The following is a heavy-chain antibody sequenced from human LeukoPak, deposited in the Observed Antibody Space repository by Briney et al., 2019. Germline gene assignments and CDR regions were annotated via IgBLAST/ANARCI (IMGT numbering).Heavy chain of an antibody. V-gene: IGHV3-21*01. J-gene: IGHJ6*03. CDR2: ISSSSSYI. CDR1: GFTFSSYS. D-gene: IGHD1-26*01. CDR3: ARGGSEGATNYYYYMDV. Sequence: PGRSLRLSCAAPGFTFSSYSMNWVRQAPGKGLEWVSSISSSSSYIYYADSVKGRFTISRDNAKNSLYLQMNSLRAEDTAVYYCARGGSEGATNYYYYMDVWGKGTTVTVSS.